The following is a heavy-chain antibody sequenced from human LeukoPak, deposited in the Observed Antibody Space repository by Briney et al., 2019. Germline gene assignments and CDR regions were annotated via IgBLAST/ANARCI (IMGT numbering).Heavy chain of an antibody. CDR1: GFVFSNYP. D-gene: IGHD3-3*01. Sequence: PGGSLRLSCAACGFVFSNYPMRWVRQAPGKGLEWVSGVSGSDGSTYYADSVKGRFTISRDNSKNTLYLQMNGLRAEDTALYYCAKTGMYWNGYYIDYRAFDNWGQGTMVTVSS. CDR3: AKTGMYWNGYYIDYRAFDN. CDR2: VSGSDGST. V-gene: IGHV3-23*01. J-gene: IGHJ3*02.